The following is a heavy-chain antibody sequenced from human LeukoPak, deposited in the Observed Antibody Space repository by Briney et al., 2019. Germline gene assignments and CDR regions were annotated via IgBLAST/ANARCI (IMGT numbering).Heavy chain of an antibody. CDR1: GYTFTGYY. D-gene: IGHD3-9*01. CDR3: ARADLLTGYYILDY. CDR2: INPSGGST. Sequence: ASVKVSCTASGYTFTGYYMHWVRQAPGQGLEWMGIINPSGGSTSYAQKFQGRVTMTRDTSISTAYMELSRLRSDDTAMYYCARADLLTGYYILDYWGQGTLVTVSS. J-gene: IGHJ4*02. V-gene: IGHV1-46*01.